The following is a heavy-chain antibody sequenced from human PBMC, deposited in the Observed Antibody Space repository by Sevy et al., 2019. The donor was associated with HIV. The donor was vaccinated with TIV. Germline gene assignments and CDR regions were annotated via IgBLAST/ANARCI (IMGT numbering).Heavy chain of an antibody. Sequence: GGSLRLSCAASGFTFSSYSMNWVRQAPGKGLEWVSYISSGSSTIYYADSVKGRFTISSDNAKNSLYLQMNSLRAEDTAVYYCARDRVIAIYAFDIWGQGTMVTVSS. V-gene: IGHV3-48*01. J-gene: IGHJ3*02. CDR2: ISSGSSTI. D-gene: IGHD2-21*01. CDR1: GFTFSSYS. CDR3: ARDRVIAIYAFDI.